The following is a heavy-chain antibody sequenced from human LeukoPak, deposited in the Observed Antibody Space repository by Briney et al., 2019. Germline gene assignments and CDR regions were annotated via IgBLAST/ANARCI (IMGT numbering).Heavy chain of an antibody. D-gene: IGHD3-3*01. CDR2: IYYSGST. J-gene: IGHJ3*02. Sequence: SETPSLTCTVSGGSISSYYWSWIRQPPGKGLEWIGYIYYSGSTNYNPSLKSRVTISVDTSKNQFSLKLGSVTAADTAVYYCARGNYDFWSAAPDAFDIWGQGTMVTVSS. CDR1: GGSISSYY. V-gene: IGHV4-59*01. CDR3: ARGNYDFWSAAPDAFDI.